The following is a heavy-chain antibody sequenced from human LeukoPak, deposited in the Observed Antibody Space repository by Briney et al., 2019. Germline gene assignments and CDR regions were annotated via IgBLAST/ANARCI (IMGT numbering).Heavy chain of an antibody. D-gene: IGHD6-13*01. Sequence: PSETLSLTCTVSGGSISSYYWSWIRQPPGKGLEWIGYIYCSGSTNYNPSLKSRVTISVDTSKNQFSLKLSSVTAADTAVYYCARHSSSWYNWFDPWGQGTLVTVSS. CDR1: GGSISSYY. J-gene: IGHJ5*02. CDR2: IYCSGST. V-gene: IGHV4-59*08. CDR3: ARHSSSWYNWFDP.